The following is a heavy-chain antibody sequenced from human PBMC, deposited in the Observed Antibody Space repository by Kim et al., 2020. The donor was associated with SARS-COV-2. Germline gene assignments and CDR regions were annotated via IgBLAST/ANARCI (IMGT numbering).Heavy chain of an antibody. Sequence: GGSLRLSCAASGFTFSTFAMSWVRQAPGKGLEWVAGISSYIGGDCTKYAGSVKGRFTISRDNSKNMVFLQMDSLRAEDTAKYYCAKCSKYYHPHRDSYFYMDVWGRGTTVAVSS. CDR2: ISSYIGGDCT. CDR3: AKCSKYYHPHRDSYFYMDV. V-gene: IGHV3-23*01. D-gene: IGHD1-26*01. J-gene: IGHJ6*03. CDR1: GFTFSTFA.